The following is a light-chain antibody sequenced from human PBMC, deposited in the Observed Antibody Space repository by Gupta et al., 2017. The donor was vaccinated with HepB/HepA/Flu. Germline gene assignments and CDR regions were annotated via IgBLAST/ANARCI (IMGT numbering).Light chain of an antibody. CDR1: QSINSY. J-gene: IGKJ1*01. CDR2: GAS. Sequence: ELLITPSPATLAVSPGERVTLPCRASQSINSYLAWYQQKPGQAPRLLMYGASTTATGIPVKFSGSGSGTEFTLTISSLQSEDFAIYYCHQDKTWPGTFGQGTKVEIK. V-gene: IGKV3-15*01. CDR3: HQDKTWPGT.